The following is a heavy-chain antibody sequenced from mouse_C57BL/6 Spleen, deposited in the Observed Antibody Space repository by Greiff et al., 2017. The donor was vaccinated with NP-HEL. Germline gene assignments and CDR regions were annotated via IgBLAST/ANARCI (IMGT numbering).Heavy chain of an antibody. CDR1: GYAFSSSW. D-gene: IGHD1-1*01. CDR2: IYPGDGDT. Sequence: QVHVKQSGPELVKPGASVKISCKASGYAFSSSWMNWVKQRPGKGLEWIGRIYPGDGDTNYNGKFKGKATLTADKSSSTAYMQLSSLTSEDSAVYFCARSGDYGSSFAYWGQGTLVTVSA. J-gene: IGHJ3*01. V-gene: IGHV1-82*01. CDR3: ARSGDYGSSFAY.